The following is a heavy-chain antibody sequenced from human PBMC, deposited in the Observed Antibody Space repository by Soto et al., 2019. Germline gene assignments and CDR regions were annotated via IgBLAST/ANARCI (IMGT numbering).Heavy chain of an antibody. Sequence: QVQLVESGGGLVKPGGSLRLSCAASGFTFSNFYMSWIRQAPGKGLEWVSYITSSGDYTKYADSVKGRFTISRDNAKNSLYLQMNSLRAEDTAVYYCARENGERGLDYWGHGILVTVSS. J-gene: IGHJ4*01. V-gene: IGHV3-11*05. D-gene: IGHD1-1*01. CDR1: GFTFSNFY. CDR3: ARENGERGLDY. CDR2: ITSSGDYT.